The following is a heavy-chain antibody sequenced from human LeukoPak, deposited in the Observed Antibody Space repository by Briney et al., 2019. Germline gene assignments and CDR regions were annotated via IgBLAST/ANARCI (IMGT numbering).Heavy chain of an antibody. Sequence: ASVKVSCKASGYTFTGYYMHWVRQAPGQGLEWMGRINPNSGGTNYAQKFQGRVTMTRDTSISTAYMELSRLRSDDTAVYYCARGSSIGGRNYDSSGYYYWGQGTLVTVSS. CDR1: GYTFTGYY. CDR3: ARGSSIGGRNYDSSGYYY. CDR2: INPNSGGT. V-gene: IGHV1-2*06. J-gene: IGHJ4*02. D-gene: IGHD3-22*01.